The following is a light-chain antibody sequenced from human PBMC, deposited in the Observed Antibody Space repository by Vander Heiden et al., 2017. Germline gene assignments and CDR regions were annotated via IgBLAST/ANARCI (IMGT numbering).Light chain of an antibody. Sequence: QSPLTQPASVSGSPGQSITISCTGTSSDVGGYNYVSWYQQHPGKAPKLMINDISNRPAGVSNRFSGSKSGNTASLTISGLQAEDEADYYCSSYTSSSTYVFGTGTKVTVL. J-gene: IGLJ1*01. CDR1: SSDVGGYNY. CDR2: DIS. CDR3: SSYTSSSTYV. V-gene: IGLV2-14*01.